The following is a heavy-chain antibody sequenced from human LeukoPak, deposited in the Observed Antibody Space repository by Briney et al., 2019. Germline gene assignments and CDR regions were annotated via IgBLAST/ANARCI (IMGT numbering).Heavy chain of an antibody. J-gene: IGHJ4*02. CDR1: GFTFSSFA. CDR2: VSLNGRNT. CDR3: ASAYYDSSGYYYVFDY. Sequence: GGSLRLSCAASGFTFSSFAMSWVRQAPGKGLEWVSSVSLNGRNTFYADSVKGRFAISRDNSKNTLYLQMNSLKAEDTAVYYCASAYYDSSGYYYVFDYWGQGTLVTVSS. D-gene: IGHD3-22*01. V-gene: IGHV3-23*01.